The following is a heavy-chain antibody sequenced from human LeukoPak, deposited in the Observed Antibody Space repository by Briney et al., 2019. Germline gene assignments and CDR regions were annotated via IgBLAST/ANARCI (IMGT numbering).Heavy chain of an antibody. CDR2: INPNSGGT. D-gene: IGHD4-4*01. Sequence: ASVKVSCKASGYTFTGYYMHWVRQAPGQGPEWMGWINPNSGGTNYAQKFQGRVTLTRGTSISTAYMELSRLRSDDTAVYYCARAAVTSGSTETFDPWGQGTLVTVSS. J-gene: IGHJ5*02. CDR1: GYTFTGYY. V-gene: IGHV1-2*02. CDR3: ARAAVTSGSTETFDP.